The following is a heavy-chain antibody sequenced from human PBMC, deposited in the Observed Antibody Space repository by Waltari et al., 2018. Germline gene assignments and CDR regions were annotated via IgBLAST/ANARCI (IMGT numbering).Heavy chain of an antibody. D-gene: IGHD6-13*01. CDR3: ARVADTYGMDV. CDR1: GGTFSSYA. Sequence: QVQLVQSGAEVKKPGSSVKVSCKASGGTFSSYAISWVRQAPGQGLEWMGGIIPIFGTANYAQKFQGRVTITADEATSTAYMELNSLRAEDTAVYYCARVADTYGMDVWGQGTTVTVSS. CDR2: IIPIFGTA. V-gene: IGHV1-69*01. J-gene: IGHJ6*02.